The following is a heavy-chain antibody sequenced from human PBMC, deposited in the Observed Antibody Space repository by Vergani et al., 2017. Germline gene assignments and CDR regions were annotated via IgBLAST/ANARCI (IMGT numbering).Heavy chain of an antibody. CDR2: IYYSGST. V-gene: IGHV4-59*08. CDR3: ARLRLSRPYSSSSLGIFDY. CDR1: GGSISSYY. D-gene: IGHD6-6*01. Sequence: QVQLQESGPGLVKPSETLSLTCTVSGGSISSYYWSWIRQPPGKGLEWIGYIYYSGSTNYNPSLKSRVTISVDTSKNQFSLKLSSVTAADTAVYYCARLRLSRPYSSSSLGIFDYWGQGTLVTVSS. J-gene: IGHJ4*02.